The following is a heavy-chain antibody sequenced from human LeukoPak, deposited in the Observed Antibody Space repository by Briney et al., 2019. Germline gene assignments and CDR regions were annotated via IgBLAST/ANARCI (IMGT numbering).Heavy chain of an antibody. V-gene: IGHV4-4*07. CDR1: GGSISSYY. Sequence: SETLSLTCTVSGGSISSYYWSWIRQPAGKGLEWIGRIYTSGSTNYNPSPKSRVTMSVDTSKNQFSLKLSSVTAADTAVYYCARDRSYYGSGRPYPNWFDPWGQGTLVTVSS. D-gene: IGHD3-10*01. CDR2: IYTSGST. J-gene: IGHJ5*02. CDR3: ARDRSYYGSGRPYPNWFDP.